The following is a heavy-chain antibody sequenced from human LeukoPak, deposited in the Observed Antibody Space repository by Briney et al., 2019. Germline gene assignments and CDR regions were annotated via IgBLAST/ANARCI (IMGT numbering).Heavy chain of an antibody. Sequence: PGGSLRLFCAASAFTFCSYSMSWVRQARGGGLEWVSSINSGTGYISYADPVKGRFTISRDNGKSSLFLQMNSLRAEDTAVYYCARKPAARPIDYWGQGTLVTVSS. CDR1: AFTFCSYS. D-gene: IGHD6-6*01. V-gene: IGHV3-21*01. CDR3: ARKPAARPIDY. J-gene: IGHJ4*02. CDR2: INSGTGYI.